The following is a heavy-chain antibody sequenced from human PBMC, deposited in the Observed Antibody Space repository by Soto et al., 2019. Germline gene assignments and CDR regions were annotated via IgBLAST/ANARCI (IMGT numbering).Heavy chain of an antibody. J-gene: IGHJ4*02. Sequence: SETLSLTCAVYGGSLSGYYWSWIRQPPGKGLEWIGEINHSGSTNYNPSLKSRVTISVDTSKNQFSLKLSSVTAADTAVYYCARGRAVTDYWGQGTLVTVSS. CDR3: ARGRAVTDY. D-gene: IGHD4-4*01. CDR2: INHSGST. V-gene: IGHV4-34*01. CDR1: GGSLSGYY.